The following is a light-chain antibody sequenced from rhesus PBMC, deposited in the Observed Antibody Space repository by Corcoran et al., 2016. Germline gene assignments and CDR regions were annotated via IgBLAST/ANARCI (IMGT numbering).Light chain of an antibody. J-gene: IGKJ2*01. Sequence: ETVVTQSPATLSLSPGERATLSCRASQSVGSNLAWYQQQPGQAPKLLIYDASSRAPGIPDRLSGSGSGTEFTLTISSLEPEDVGVYYCQQYNNWNSFGQGTKVEIK. CDR3: QQYNNWNS. CDR2: DAS. CDR1: QSVGSN. V-gene: IGKV3-42*02.